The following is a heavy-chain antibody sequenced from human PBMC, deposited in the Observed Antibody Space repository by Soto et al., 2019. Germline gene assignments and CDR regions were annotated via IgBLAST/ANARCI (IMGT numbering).Heavy chain of an antibody. CDR2: IIPIFGTA. Sequence: QVQLVQSGAEVKKPGSSVKVSCKASGGTFSSYAISWVRQAPGQGLEWMGGIIPIFGTANYAQKFQGRVTITADESTSTAYMELSSFGSEDTAVYYWASVRLWRYCSGGSCYSDYYYYGMDVWGQGTTVTVSS. J-gene: IGHJ6*02. CDR1: GGTFSSYA. D-gene: IGHD2-15*01. V-gene: IGHV1-69*12. CDR3: ASVRLWRYCSGGSCYSDYYYYGMDV.